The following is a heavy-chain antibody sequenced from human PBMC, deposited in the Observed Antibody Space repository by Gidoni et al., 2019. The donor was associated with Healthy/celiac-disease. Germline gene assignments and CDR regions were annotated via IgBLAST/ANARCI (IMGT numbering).Heavy chain of an antibody. J-gene: IGHJ6*02. CDR2: IYHSGST. D-gene: IGHD6-19*01. V-gene: IGHV4-38-2*02. Sequence: QVQLQESGPGLVKPSETLSLTCAVSGYSISSGYYWGWIRQPPGKGLEWIGSIYHSGSTYYNPSLKSRVTISVDTSKNQFSLKLSSVTAADTAVYYCARDRCIAVAAGGYYGMDVWGQGTTVTVSS. CDR1: GYSISSGYY. CDR3: ARDRCIAVAAGGYYGMDV.